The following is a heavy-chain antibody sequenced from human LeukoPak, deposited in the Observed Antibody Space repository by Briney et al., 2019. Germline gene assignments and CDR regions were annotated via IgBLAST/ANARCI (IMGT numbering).Heavy chain of an antibody. Sequence: ASVKVSRKASGYTFTSYDINWVRQATGQGLEWMGWMNPNSGNTGYAQKFQGRVTMTRNTSISTAYMELSSLRSEDTAVYYCARGGILRYFDWLFYTPPDYYMDVWGKGTTVTISS. CDR3: ARGGILRYFDWLFYTPPDYYMDV. CDR2: MNPNSGNT. CDR1: GYTFTSYD. D-gene: IGHD3-9*01. J-gene: IGHJ6*03. V-gene: IGHV1-8*01.